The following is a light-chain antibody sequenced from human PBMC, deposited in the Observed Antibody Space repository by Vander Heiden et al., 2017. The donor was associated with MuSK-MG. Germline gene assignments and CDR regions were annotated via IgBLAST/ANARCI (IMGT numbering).Light chain of an antibody. CDR2: ASS. CDR3: HQTYSSPLT. CDR1: QSVSRH. Sequence: DIQMTQSPSSLSASVGDRVTITCRASQSVSRHLNWYQQKPGKAPNLLIYASSSLQSGVPSRFSGSGSGTDFTLTISGLQPEDFAIYYCHQTYSSPLTFGQGTRLEIK. V-gene: IGKV1-39*01. J-gene: IGKJ5*01.